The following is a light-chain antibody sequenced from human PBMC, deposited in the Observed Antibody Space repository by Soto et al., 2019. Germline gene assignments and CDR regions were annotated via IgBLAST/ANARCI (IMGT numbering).Light chain of an antibody. Sequence: QSALTQPPSASGSPGQSVTISCTGTSSDVGACDCVSWYQQHPGKAPKLMIFEVTKRPSGVPDRFSGSKSGNTASLTVSGLQTEDDADYYCSSHASNNYDAFGTGTKVTVL. V-gene: IGLV2-8*01. CDR2: EVT. J-gene: IGLJ1*01. CDR1: SSDVGACDC. CDR3: SSHASNNYDA.